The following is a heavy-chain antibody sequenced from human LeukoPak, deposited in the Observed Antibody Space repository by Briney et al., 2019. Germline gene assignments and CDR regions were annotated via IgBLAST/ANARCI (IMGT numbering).Heavy chain of an antibody. J-gene: IGHJ4*02. CDR3: ARRFRAVTGPDY. CDR2: IYPGDSDT. V-gene: IGHV5-51*01. Sequence: GESLKISCKGSGYSFTNYWIGRVRQMPGKGLEWMGIIYPGDSDTKYSPSFRGQVTISADKSISTAYLQWSSLKASDTAMYYCARRFRAVTGPDYWGQGTLVTVSS. D-gene: IGHD6-19*01. CDR1: GYSFTNYW.